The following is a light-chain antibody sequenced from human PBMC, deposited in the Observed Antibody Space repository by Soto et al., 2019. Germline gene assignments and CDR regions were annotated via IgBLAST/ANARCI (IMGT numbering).Light chain of an antibody. J-gene: IGKJ4*02. CDR2: EAS. CDR1: HIICSC. V-gene: IGKV1-5*03. Sequence: EIQMTQSPSSLSASVVDRFTITFLASHIICSCFALYQQKPSNAPNLVIYEASTLQSGVPSRCSSSGARTEFTLTSSSQQPDYSTTYSRQRYNTFLTFGGGTKV. CDR3: QRYNTFLT.